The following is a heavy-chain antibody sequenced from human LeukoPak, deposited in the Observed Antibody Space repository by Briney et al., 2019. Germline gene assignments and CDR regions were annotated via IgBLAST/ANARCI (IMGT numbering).Heavy chain of an antibody. CDR1: GFTFSSYG. Sequence: GGSLRLSCAASGFTFSSYGMHWVRQAPGKGLEWVAFIRYDGSNKYYADSVKGRFTISRDNSKNTLYLQMNSLRAEDTAVYYCAKARGYSYGYLLDYWGQGTLVTVSS. V-gene: IGHV3-30*02. CDR2: IRYDGSNK. CDR3: AKARGYSYGYLLDY. D-gene: IGHD5-18*01. J-gene: IGHJ4*02.